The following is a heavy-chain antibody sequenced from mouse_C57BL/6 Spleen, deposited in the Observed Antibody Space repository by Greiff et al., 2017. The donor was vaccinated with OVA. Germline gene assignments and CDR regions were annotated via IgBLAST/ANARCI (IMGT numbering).Heavy chain of an antibody. CDR2: INPGSGGT. CDR3: ARSGGNRYFDV. J-gene: IGHJ1*03. Sequence: QVQLQQSGAELLRPGTSVKVSCKASGYAFTNYLIEWVKQRPGQGLEWIGVINPGSGGTNYNEKFKGKATLTADKSSSTAYMQLSSLTSEDSAVYFCARSGGNRYFDVWGTGTTVTVSS. CDR1: GYAFTNYL. V-gene: IGHV1-54*01. D-gene: IGHD2-1*01.